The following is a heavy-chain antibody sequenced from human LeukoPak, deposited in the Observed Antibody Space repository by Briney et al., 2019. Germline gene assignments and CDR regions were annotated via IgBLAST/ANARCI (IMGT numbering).Heavy chain of an antibody. V-gene: IGHV3-21*05. CDR3: ARAVWFGELEIDY. Sequence: GGSLRLSCAASGFTFSSYSMNWVRQAPGKGLEWVSYISSSSSYTNYADSVKGRFTISRDNAKNSLYLQMNSLRAEDTAVYYCARAVWFGELEIDYWGQGTLVTVSS. CDR2: ISSSSSYT. D-gene: IGHD3-10*01. CDR1: GFTFSSYS. J-gene: IGHJ4*02.